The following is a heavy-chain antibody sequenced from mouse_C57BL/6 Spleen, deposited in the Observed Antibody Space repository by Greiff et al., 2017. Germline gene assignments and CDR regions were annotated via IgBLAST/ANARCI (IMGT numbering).Heavy chain of an antibody. V-gene: IGHV5-17*01. CDR1: GFTFSDYG. CDR3: ARPGVYPFAY. CDR2: ISSGSSTI. J-gene: IGHJ3*01. Sequence: EVKLMESGGGLVKPGGSLKLSCAASGFTFSDYGMHWVRQAPEKGLEWVAYISSGSSTIYYADTVKGRFTISRDNAKNTLFLQMPSLRSEDTAMYYCARPGVYPFAYWGQGTLVTVSA. D-gene: IGHD2-1*01.